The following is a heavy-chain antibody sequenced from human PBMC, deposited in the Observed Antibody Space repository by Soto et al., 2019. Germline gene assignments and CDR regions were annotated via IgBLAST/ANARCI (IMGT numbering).Heavy chain of an antibody. Sequence: PGESLKISCKGSGYSFTSYWISWVRQMPGKGLEWMGRIDPSDSYTNYSPSFQGHVTISADKSISTAYLQWSSLKASDTAMYYCARTLNHYDSSGNPDYWGQGTLVTVSS. CDR2: IDPSDSYT. CDR1: GYSFTSYW. D-gene: IGHD3-22*01. J-gene: IGHJ4*02. CDR3: ARTLNHYDSSGNPDY. V-gene: IGHV5-10-1*01.